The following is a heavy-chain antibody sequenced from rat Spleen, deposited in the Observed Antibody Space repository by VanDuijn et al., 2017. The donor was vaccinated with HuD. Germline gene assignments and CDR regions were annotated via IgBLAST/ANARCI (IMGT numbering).Heavy chain of an antibody. CDR2: INTGGGNT. J-gene: IGHJ4*01. D-gene: IGHD4-3*01. CDR3: TTYNSGYVGVMDA. Sequence: EVQLVESGGGLVQPGRSLKLSCAASGFTFSSYGMAWVRQAPTKGLEWVASINTGGGNTYYRDSMKGRFTISRDNAKSTLYLQMDSLRSEDTATYYCTTYNSGYVGVMDAWGQGASVTVSS. CDR1: GFTFSSYG. V-gene: IGHV5S13*01.